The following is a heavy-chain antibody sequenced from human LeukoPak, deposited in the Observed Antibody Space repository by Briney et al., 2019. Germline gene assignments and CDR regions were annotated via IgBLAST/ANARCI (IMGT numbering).Heavy chain of an antibody. Sequence: GGPLRLSCAASGFTFSSYGWSWVRQAPGKGLEWVANIKQDGSEKYYVDSVKGRFTISRDNAKNSLYLQMNSLRAEDTAVYYCARVIRSWYGYYFDYWGQGTLVTVSS. V-gene: IGHV3-7*01. J-gene: IGHJ4*02. CDR3: ARVIRSWYGYYFDY. CDR2: IKQDGSEK. CDR1: GFTFSSYG. D-gene: IGHD6-13*01.